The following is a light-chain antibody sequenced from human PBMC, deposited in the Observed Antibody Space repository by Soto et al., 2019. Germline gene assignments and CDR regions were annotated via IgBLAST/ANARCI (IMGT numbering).Light chain of an antibody. CDR1: QSVLYSSTNRNY. CDR3: QQYNNWPWT. V-gene: IGKV4-1*01. CDR2: WAS. J-gene: IGKJ1*01. Sequence: DIVMTQSPDSLAVSLGERASINCSSSQSVLYSSTNRNYLAWYQQKPGQPPKLLIYWASTRESGVPDRFSGSGSGTDFTLSISSLQTEDVAVYYCQQYNNWPWTFGQGTKVDIK.